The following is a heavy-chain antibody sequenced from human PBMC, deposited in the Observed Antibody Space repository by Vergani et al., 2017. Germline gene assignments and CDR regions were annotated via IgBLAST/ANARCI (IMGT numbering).Heavy chain of an antibody. V-gene: IGHV3-11*01. Sequence: QVQLVESGGGLVKPGGSLRLSCAASGFTFSDYYMSWIRQAPGKGLEGVSYIRSSGSTRYSADSVKGRFTISRDNAKNSLYLQMNSLRAEDTAVYYCARGGDYYDSSGYYRGSAFDIWGQGTMVTVSS. D-gene: IGHD3-22*01. CDR1: GFTFSDYY. CDR3: ARGGDYYDSSGYYRGSAFDI. CDR2: IRSSGSTR. J-gene: IGHJ3*02.